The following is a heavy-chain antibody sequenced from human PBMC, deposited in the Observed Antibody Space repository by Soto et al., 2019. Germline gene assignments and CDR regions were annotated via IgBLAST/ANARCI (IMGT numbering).Heavy chain of an antibody. CDR3: AREGAYYDFWSGYPSY. V-gene: IGHV1-3*01. CDR1: GYTFTSYA. CDR2: INAGNGNT. J-gene: IGHJ4*02. Sequence: QVQLVQSGAEVKKPGASVKVSCKASGYTFTSYAMHWVRQAPGQRLEWMGWINAGNGNTKYSQKFQGRVTITRDTSANTAYMELSSLRSEDTAVYYCAREGAYYDFWSGYPSYWGQGTLVTVSS. D-gene: IGHD3-3*01.